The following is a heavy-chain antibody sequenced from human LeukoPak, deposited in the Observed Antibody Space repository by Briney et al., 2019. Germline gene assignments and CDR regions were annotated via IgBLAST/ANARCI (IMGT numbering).Heavy chain of an antibody. D-gene: IGHD2-2*01. J-gene: IGHJ5*02. CDR1: GGTFSRNA. CDR2: ISAYNGNT. V-gene: IGHV1-18*01. Sequence: ASVKVSCKASGGTFSRNAITWVRQAPGQGLEWMGWISAYNGNTNYAQNLQGRVTMTTDTSTSTAYMELRSLRSDDTAVYYCAREGAYCSSTSCHLQNWFDPWGQGTLVTVSS. CDR3: AREGAYCSSTSCHLQNWFDP.